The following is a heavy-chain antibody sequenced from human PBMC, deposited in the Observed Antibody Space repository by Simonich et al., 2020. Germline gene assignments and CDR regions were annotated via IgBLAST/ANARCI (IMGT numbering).Heavy chain of an antibody. V-gene: IGHV4-34*01. D-gene: IGHD3-16*01. CDR2: INHSVSN. Sequence: QVQLQQWGAGLLKPSETLSLTCAVYGGSFSGYYWSWIRQPPGKGLEWIGEINHSVSNNYNPSLKMRVTISVDTSKNQFSLKLSSVTAADTAVYYCARPLGIVWAFDIWGQGTMVTVSS. CDR1: GGSFSGYY. CDR3: ARPLGIVWAFDI. J-gene: IGHJ3*02.